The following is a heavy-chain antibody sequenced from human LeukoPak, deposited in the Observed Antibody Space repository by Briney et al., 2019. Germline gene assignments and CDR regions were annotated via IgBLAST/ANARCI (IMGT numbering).Heavy chain of an antibody. D-gene: IGHD3-10*02. CDR1: GFNLRSYE. J-gene: IGHJ4*02. CDR3: ARENLFGELLYYFDY. Sequence: GGSLRLSCAASGFNLRSYEMNWVRQAPGKGLEWVSYMSSSGDTIYYADSVKGRFTMSRDNAQNSLFLQMDSLRVEDTAVYFCARENLFGELLYYFDYWGQGSLLTVSS. V-gene: IGHV3-48*03. CDR2: MSSSGDTI.